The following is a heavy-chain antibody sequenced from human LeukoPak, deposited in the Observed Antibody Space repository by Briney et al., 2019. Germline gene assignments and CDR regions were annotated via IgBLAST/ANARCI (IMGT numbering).Heavy chain of an antibody. CDR2: ISAYNGNT. CDR1: VYTFTSYG. D-gene: IGHD3-10*01. J-gene: IGHJ4*02. V-gene: IGHV1-18*01. Sequence: ASVKVSCKAYVYTFTSYGVSCVRQAPGQGLEWMGGISAYNGNTIYAQKLQGRVTMTTDTSTSTAYMELRSLRSDDTAVYYCARSQTTGFGESSDYWGQGTLVTVSS. CDR3: ARSQTTGFGESSDY.